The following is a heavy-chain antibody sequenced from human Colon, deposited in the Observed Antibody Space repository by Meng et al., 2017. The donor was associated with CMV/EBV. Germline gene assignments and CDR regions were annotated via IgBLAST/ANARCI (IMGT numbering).Heavy chain of an antibody. V-gene: IGHV3-21*01. CDR2: ISTISGFM. CDR1: GFTSSSFG. D-gene: IGHD2-2*01. J-gene: IGHJ4*02. CDR3: LTDLVLVPVSY. Sequence: GESLKISCAASGFTSSSFGMNWVRQAPGKGLEWVSSISTISGFMYYADSVRGRFTISTDTSKNTLYLQMNNLRPEDTAVYYCLTDLVLVPVSYWGQGTQVTVSS.